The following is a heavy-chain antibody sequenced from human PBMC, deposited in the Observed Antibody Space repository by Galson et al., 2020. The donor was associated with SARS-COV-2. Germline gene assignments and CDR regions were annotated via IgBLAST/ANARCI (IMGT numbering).Heavy chain of an antibody. CDR1: VYTFPGHY. Sequence: ASVTVPCKASVYTFPGHYIHRVRQAPGPGLEWMGWINPDSGATNYAQNLQGWVTLTRYTSINTAYMELSRLKSDDTAIYYCARGGGGDIVVVPAAADAFDVWGQGTMVTVSS. CDR2: INPDSGAT. J-gene: IGHJ3*01. CDR3: ARGGGGDIVVVPAAADAFDV. V-gene: IGHV1-2*04. D-gene: IGHD2-2*01.